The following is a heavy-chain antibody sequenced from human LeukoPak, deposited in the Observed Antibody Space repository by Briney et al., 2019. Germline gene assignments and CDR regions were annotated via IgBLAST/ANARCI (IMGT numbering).Heavy chain of an antibody. CDR1: GFTFSSYA. J-gene: IGHJ4*02. CDR2: ISGSGGST. D-gene: IGHD3-22*01. Sequence: PGGSLRLSCAAFGFTFSSYAMSWVRQAPGKGLEWVSTISGSGGSTYYADSVKGRFTISRDNSKNTLYLQMNSLRAEDTAVYYCAKTGDYYDGDDYWGQGTLVTVSS. CDR3: AKTGDYYDGDDY. V-gene: IGHV3-23*01.